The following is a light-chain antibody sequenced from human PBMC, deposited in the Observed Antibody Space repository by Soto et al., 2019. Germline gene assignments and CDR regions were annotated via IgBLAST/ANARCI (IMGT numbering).Light chain of an antibody. CDR2: DAS. CDR1: QSISSW. CDR3: QQYNSYSWT. Sequence: GDRVTITCLASQSISSWLAWYQQKPRKAPKLLIYDASSLESGVPSRFSGSGSGTEFTLTISSLQPDDFATYYCQQYNSYSWTFGQGTKVDIK. V-gene: IGKV1-5*01. J-gene: IGKJ1*01.